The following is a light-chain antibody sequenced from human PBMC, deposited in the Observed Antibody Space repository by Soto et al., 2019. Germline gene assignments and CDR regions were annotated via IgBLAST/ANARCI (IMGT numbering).Light chain of an antibody. J-gene: IGLJ1*01. V-gene: IGLV3-21*02. CDR2: DDS. CDR3: QVWDSGSTQYV. CDR1: NIGAKS. Sequence: YELTQSPSVSVAPGQTATFTCGGRNIGAKSVHWYQQKPGQAPVLVVYDDSVRPSGIPERFSGSNSGNTATLTISRVEVGDEADYYCQVWDSGSTQYVFGAGTKVTVL.